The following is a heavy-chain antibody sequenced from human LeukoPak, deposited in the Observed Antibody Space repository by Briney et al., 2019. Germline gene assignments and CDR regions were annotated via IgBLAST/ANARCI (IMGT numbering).Heavy chain of an antibody. CDR1: GFTVSSNY. CDR3: ARVASGSYNWFDP. J-gene: IGHJ5*02. Sequence: GGSLRLSCAASGFTVSSNYMSWVRQAPGKGLEWVSVIYSGGSTYYADSVKGRFTSSRDNAKNTVYLQMNSLRAEDTAVYYCARVASGSYNWFDPWGQGTLVTVSS. V-gene: IGHV3-53*01. D-gene: IGHD3-10*01. CDR2: IYSGGST.